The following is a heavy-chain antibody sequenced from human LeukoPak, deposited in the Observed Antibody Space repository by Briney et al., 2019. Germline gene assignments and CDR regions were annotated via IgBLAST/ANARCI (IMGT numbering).Heavy chain of an antibody. D-gene: IGHD2-2*02. J-gene: IGHJ4*02. CDR2: ISSSSSTI. CDR3: ARVYTLSSFDY. Sequence: PGGSLRLSCVASGFTVSSNYMSWVRQAPGKGLEWVSYISSSSSTIYYADSVKGRFTISRDNAKNSLYLQMNSLRAEDTAVYYCARVYTLSSFDYWGQGTLVTVSS. V-gene: IGHV3-48*04. CDR1: GFTVSSNY.